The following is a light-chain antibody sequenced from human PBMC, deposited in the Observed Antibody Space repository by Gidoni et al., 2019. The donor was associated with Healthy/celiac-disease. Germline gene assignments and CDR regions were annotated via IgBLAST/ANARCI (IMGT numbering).Light chain of an antibody. CDR2: GAS. CDR1: QRGSSN. V-gene: IGKV3-15*01. CDR3: QQYNNWPPWT. Sequence: IVMTQSPATLSVAPGERATLSCRASQRGSSNLAGYQQKPGQAPRLLIYGASTRATGIPARFSGSGSGTEFTLTISSRQSEDFAVYYCQQYNNWPPWTFGQGTKVEIK. J-gene: IGKJ1*01.